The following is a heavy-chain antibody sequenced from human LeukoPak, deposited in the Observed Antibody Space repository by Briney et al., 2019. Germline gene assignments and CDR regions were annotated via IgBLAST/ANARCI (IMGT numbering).Heavy chain of an antibody. CDR3: ARLENMGNSYYYMDV. Sequence: PSETLSLTCTVSGYSISTWYYWGWIRQPPGKGLEWIGSIFHNGTTHYNPSVESRVTISLDTSKNQFSLKLSSVTAADTAVYYCARLENMGNSYYYMDVWGKGTTVAVSS. J-gene: IGHJ6*03. V-gene: IGHV4-38-2*02. CDR1: GYSISTWYY. CDR2: IFHNGTT. D-gene: IGHD1-26*01.